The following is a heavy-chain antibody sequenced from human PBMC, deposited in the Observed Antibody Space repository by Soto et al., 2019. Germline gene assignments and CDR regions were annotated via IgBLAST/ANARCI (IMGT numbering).Heavy chain of an antibody. CDR1: GYTFTRYY. CDR3: ARDRTPRREVVVTYNWFDP. D-gene: IGHD3-22*01. V-gene: IGHV1-46*01. Sequence: ASVKVSCKASGYTFTRYYMHWVRQAPGQGLEWMGIINPSGGSTSYARKFQGRVTMTRDTSTSTVYMELSSLRSEDTAVYYCARDRTPRREVVVTYNWFDPWDQGTLVTVSS. J-gene: IGHJ5*02. CDR2: INPSGGST.